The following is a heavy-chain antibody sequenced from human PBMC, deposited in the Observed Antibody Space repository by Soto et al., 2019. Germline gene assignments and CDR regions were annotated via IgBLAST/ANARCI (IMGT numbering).Heavy chain of an antibody. CDR1: GFTFTSSA. Sequence: QMQLVQSGPEVKKPGTSVKVSCKASGFTFTSSAMQWVRQARGQRLEWIGWIVVGSGNTNYAQKFQERVTITRDMFTSTAYMELSSLRSEDTAVYYCAAATYCSSTSCYVPYYYYYYMDVWGKGNTVTVSS. CDR3: AAATYCSSTSCYVPYYYYYYMDV. CDR2: IVVGSGNT. V-gene: IGHV1-58*02. D-gene: IGHD2-2*01. J-gene: IGHJ6*03.